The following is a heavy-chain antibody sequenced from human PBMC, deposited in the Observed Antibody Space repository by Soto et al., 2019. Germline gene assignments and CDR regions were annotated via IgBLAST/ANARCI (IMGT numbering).Heavy chain of an antibody. V-gene: IGHV3-33*01. CDR1: GFSFRTYG. D-gene: IGHD2-2*02. Sequence: QVQLVESGGGVVQPGKSLRLSCAASGFSFRTYGMHWVRQAPGKGLEWVAVIWYDGSNKYYADFVKGRFTISRDNSKNTVYLQMNSLRDEDTAVYFCARNSLQYCSTTSCYTWFDPWGQGTPVTVSS. CDR3: ARNSLQYCSTTSCYTWFDP. CDR2: IWYDGSNK. J-gene: IGHJ5*02.